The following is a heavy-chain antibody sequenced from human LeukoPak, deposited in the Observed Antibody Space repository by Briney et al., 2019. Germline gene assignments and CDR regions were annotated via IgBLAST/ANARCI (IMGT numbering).Heavy chain of an antibody. V-gene: IGHV3-23*01. Sequence: GGSLRLSCAASGFTFNGYAMSWVRQAPGKGLELVSAISASVGATYYADSVKGRFTISRDNCENTLFLQMNRLRAEDMDVYYCAKEPREYCSSTSCPKWFDLWGQGTLVTVSS. CDR2: ISASVGAT. D-gene: IGHD2-2*01. CDR1: GFTFNGYA. J-gene: IGHJ5*02. CDR3: AKEPREYCSSTSCPKWFDL.